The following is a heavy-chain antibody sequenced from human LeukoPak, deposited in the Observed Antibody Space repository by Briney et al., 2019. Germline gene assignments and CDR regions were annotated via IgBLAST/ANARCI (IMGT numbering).Heavy chain of an antibody. CDR1: GDSFSSHY. V-gene: IGHV4-59*11. J-gene: IGHJ3*02. Sequence: ASETLSLTCVVSGDSFSSHYWTWIRQSPEKGLEWIGYISYIGSTNYNPSLKSRVTISIDTSKNQFSLKLKSVTAADTAVYYCARDLVTVTKGFDIWGQGTMVSVSS. CDR3: ARDLVTVTKGFDI. CDR2: ISYIGST. D-gene: IGHD4-17*01.